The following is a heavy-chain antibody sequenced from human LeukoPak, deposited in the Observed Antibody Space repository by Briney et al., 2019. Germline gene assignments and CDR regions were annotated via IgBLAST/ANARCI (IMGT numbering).Heavy chain of an antibody. Sequence: GGSLRLSCAASGFTFSSYGMHWVRQAPGEGLEWVAVISYDGSNKYYADSVKGRFTISRDNSKNTLYLQMNSLRAEDTAVYYCAKSRVVAATDYWGQGTLVTVSS. J-gene: IGHJ4*02. CDR2: ISYDGSNK. D-gene: IGHD2-15*01. V-gene: IGHV3-30*18. CDR1: GFTFSSYG. CDR3: AKSRVVAATDY.